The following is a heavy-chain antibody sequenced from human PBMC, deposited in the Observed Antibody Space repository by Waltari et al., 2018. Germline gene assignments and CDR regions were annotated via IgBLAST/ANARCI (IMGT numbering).Heavy chain of an antibody. CDR1: GGSISSYY. CDR3: ARHYYDSSGYDY. J-gene: IGHJ4*02. D-gene: IGHD3-22*01. Sequence: QVQLQESGPGLVKPSETLSLTCTVSGGSISSYYWSWIRQPPGKGLEWIGYIYYSGSTNYNPSLKSRVTISVDTSKNQFSLKLSSVTAADTAMYYCARHYYDSSGYDYWGQGTLVTVSS. V-gene: IGHV4-59*01. CDR2: IYYSGST.